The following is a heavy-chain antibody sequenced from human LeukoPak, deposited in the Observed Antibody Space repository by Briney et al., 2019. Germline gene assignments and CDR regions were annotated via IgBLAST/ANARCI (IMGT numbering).Heavy chain of an antibody. V-gene: IGHV4-39*07. CDR1: GGSISSSSYY. J-gene: IGHJ5*02. Sequence: SETLSLTCTVSGGSISSSSYYWGWIRQPPGKGLEWIGSIYYSGSTYYNPSLKSRVTISVDTSKNQFSLKLSSVTAADTAVYYCARGIAVAGFWFDPWGQGTLVTVSS. CDR2: IYYSGST. CDR3: ARGIAVAGFWFDP. D-gene: IGHD6-19*01.